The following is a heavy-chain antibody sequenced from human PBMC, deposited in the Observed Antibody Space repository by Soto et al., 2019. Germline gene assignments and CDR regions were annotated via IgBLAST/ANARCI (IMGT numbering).Heavy chain of an antibody. V-gene: IGHV4-34*01. D-gene: IGHD2-15*01. Sequence: SETLSLTCAVYGGSFSGYYWSWIRQPPGKGLEWIGEINHSGSTNYNPSLKSRVTISVDTSKNQFSLKLSSVTAADTAVYYCARGYCSGGSCYPYYYYYYVDVWGKGTTVTVSS. CDR3: ARGYCSGGSCYPYYYYYYVDV. CDR1: GGSFSGYY. J-gene: IGHJ6*03. CDR2: INHSGST.